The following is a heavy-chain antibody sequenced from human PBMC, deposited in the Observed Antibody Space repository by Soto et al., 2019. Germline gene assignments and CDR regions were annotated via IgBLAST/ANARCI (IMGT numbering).Heavy chain of an antibody. CDR2: IWYDGSNK. Sequence: GGSLRLSCAASGFTFSSYGMHWVRQAPGKGLEWVAVIWYDGSNKYYADSVKGRFTISRDNSKNTLYLQMNSLRAEDTAVYYCARDPVVVVAATPADGMDVWGQGTTVTVSS. J-gene: IGHJ6*02. D-gene: IGHD2-15*01. CDR3: ARDPVVVVAATPADGMDV. V-gene: IGHV3-33*01. CDR1: GFTFSSYG.